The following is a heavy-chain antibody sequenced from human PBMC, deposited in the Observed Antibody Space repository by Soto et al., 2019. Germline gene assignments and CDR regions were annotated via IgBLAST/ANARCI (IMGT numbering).Heavy chain of an antibody. CDR3: ARGGILRYLDWLLDNWFDP. CDR2: INPNSGGT. CDR1: GYTFTGYY. D-gene: IGHD3-9*01. Sequence: ASVKVSCKASGYTFTGYYMHWVRQAPGQGLEWMGWINPNSGGTNYAQKFQGWVTMTRDTSISTAYMELSRLRSDDTAVYYCARGGILRYLDWLLDNWFDPWGQGTLVTVSS. V-gene: IGHV1-2*04. J-gene: IGHJ5*02.